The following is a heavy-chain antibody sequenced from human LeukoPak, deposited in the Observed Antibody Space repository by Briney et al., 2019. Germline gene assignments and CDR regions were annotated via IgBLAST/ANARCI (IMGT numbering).Heavy chain of an antibody. CDR1: GGSISSYY. CDR3: ASYGSSSSGRYFDY. Sequence: SETLSLTCTVSGGSISSYYWSWIRQPAGKGLEWIGRIYTSGSTNYNPSLKSRVTISVDTSKNQFSLKLSSVTATDTAVYYCASYGSSSSGRYFDYWGQGTLVTVSS. D-gene: IGHD6-6*01. CDR2: IYTSGST. V-gene: IGHV4-4*07. J-gene: IGHJ4*02.